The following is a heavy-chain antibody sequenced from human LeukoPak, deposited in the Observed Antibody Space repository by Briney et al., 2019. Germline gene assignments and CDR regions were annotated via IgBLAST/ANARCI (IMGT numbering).Heavy chain of an antibody. CDR1: GFTFSSYG. Sequence: PGRSLRLSCAASGFTFSSYGMHWVRQAPGKGLEWVAVISYDGSNKYYADSVKGRFTISRDNSKNTLYLQMNSLRAEDTAVYYCAKDGERYYYDSSGYLYWGQGTLVTVSS. J-gene: IGHJ4*02. CDR2: ISYDGSNK. V-gene: IGHV3-30*18. CDR3: AKDGERYYYDSSGYLY. D-gene: IGHD3-22*01.